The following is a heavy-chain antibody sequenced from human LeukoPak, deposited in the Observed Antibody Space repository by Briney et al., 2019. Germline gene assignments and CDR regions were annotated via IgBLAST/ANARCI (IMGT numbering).Heavy chain of an antibody. J-gene: IGHJ5*02. CDR2: ISSSSSSYI. CDR3: ARDLLTGYYRTGNWFDP. Sequence: GGSLRLSCAASGFTFSSYAMSWVRQAPGKGLEWVSSISSSSSSYIYYADSVKGRFTISRDNAKNSLYLQMNSLRAEDTALYYCARDLLTGYYRTGNWFDPWGQGTLVTVSS. D-gene: IGHD3-9*01. CDR1: GFTFSSYA. V-gene: IGHV3-21*01.